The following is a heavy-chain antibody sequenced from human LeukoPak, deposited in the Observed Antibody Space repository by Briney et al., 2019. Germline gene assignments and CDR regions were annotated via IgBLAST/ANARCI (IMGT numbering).Heavy chain of an antibody. CDR2: HSHSGSA. D-gene: IGHD1/OR15-1a*01. CDR1: GASINSDTYY. Sequence: PSETLSLTCTVSGASINSDTYYWGWIRQPPGKGLEWIVTHSHSGSAYYNPSLRSRITMSLDTSENQLSLKLYSVTAADTAIYYCARYQTGTMFDVWGQGTLVTVSS. V-gene: IGHV4-39*07. J-gene: IGHJ4*02. CDR3: ARYQTGTMFDV.